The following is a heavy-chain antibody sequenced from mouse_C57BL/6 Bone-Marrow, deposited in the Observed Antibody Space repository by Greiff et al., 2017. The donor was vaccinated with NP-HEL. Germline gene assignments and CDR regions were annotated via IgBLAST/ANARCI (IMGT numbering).Heavy chain of an antibody. V-gene: IGHV1-19*01. CDR1: GYTFTDYY. CDR3: ARSGYYGSSLYYYAMDY. J-gene: IGHJ4*01. Sequence: EVQLQQSGPVLVKPGASVKMSCKASGYTFTDYYMNWVKQSHGKSLEWIGVINPYNGGTSYNQKFKGKATLTVDKSSSTAYMELNSLTSEESAVYYCARSGYYGSSLYYYAMDYWGQGTSVTVSS. D-gene: IGHD1-1*01. CDR2: INPYNGGT.